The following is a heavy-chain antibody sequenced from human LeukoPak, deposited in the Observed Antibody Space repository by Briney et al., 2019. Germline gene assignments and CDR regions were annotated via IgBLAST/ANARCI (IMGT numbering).Heavy chain of an antibody. J-gene: IGHJ6*02. CDR2: IYYSGST. D-gene: IGHD2-2*01. Sequence: LETLPLTCTVSGGSISSYYWSWIRQPPGKGLEWIGYIYYSGSTNYNPSLKSRVTISVDTSKNQFSLKLSSVTAADTAVYYCARVKYQRYYYGMDVWGQGTTVTVSS. CDR3: ARVKYQRYYYGMDV. V-gene: IGHV4-59*01. CDR1: GGSISSYY.